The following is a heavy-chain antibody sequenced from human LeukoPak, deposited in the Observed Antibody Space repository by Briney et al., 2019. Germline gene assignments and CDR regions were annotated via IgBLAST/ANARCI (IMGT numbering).Heavy chain of an antibody. CDR1: GFTFSTYG. J-gene: IGHJ4*02. CDR2: IRYDGSNK. D-gene: IGHD5-18*01. CDR3: AKDLAAMDY. Sequence: PGGSLRLSCATSGFTFSTYGMHWVRQAPGKGLEWVAFIRYDGSNKYYADSVKGRFTISRDNSKNMLYLQMNSLRVEDTPVYYCAKDLAAMDYWGQGTLVTVSS. V-gene: IGHV3-30*02.